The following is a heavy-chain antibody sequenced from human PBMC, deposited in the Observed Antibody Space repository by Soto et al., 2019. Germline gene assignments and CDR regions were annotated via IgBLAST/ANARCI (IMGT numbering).Heavy chain of an antibody. CDR2: IYYSGST. D-gene: IGHD2-21*02. Sequence: QVQLQESGPGLVKPSQTLSLTCTVSGGSISSGGYYWSWIRQHPGKGLEWIGYIYYSGSTYYNPSLKSRVTISVDASKNQISLKLSSVTAADTAVYYCARVCGGDCHYCMDFWGQGTTVTVSS. CDR1: GGSISSGGYY. CDR3: ARVCGGDCHYCMDF. J-gene: IGHJ6*02. V-gene: IGHV4-31*03.